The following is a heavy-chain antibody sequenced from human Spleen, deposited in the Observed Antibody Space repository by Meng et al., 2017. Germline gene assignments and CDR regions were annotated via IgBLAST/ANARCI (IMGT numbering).Heavy chain of an antibody. CDR1: GGCCIDYY. J-gene: IGHJ4*02. V-gene: IGHV4-34*01. Sequence: QLQQRAGALLKPSARLARSCVVSGGCCIDYYWSWIRQPPGKVLEWIGEINHSGRTNYNPSLESRATISVDTSQNNLSLKLSSVTAADSAVYYCARGPTTMAHDFDYWGQGTLVTVSS. CDR3: ARGPTTMAHDFDY. D-gene: IGHD4-11*01. CDR2: INHSGRT.